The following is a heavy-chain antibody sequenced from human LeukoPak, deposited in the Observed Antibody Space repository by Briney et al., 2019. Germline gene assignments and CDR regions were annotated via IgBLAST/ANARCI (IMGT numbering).Heavy chain of an antibody. V-gene: IGHV3-33*01. J-gene: IGHJ4*02. CDR2: IWYDGSNQ. D-gene: IGHD2-2*01. Sequence: GGSLRLSCAASGFTFSSYGMSWVRQAPGKGLEWGAFIWYDGSNQDYADSVKGRFTISRDGPKNTLYLQMNSLRAEDTAVYYCARDGCTTTTCYDYWGQGTLVTVSS. CDR1: GFTFSSYG. CDR3: ARDGCTTTTCYDY.